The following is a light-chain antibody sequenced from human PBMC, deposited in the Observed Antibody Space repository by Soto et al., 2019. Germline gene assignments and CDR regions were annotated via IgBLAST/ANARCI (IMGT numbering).Light chain of an antibody. Sequence: DIQMTQSPSTLSASVGDRVTITCRASQSISSWLAWYQQKPGKAPKLLIYKASSLESGVPSRFSGSGSGTEFTLTIISLQPDDFATFYCQQYNNYPWTCGQGTKVEIK. J-gene: IGKJ1*01. CDR1: QSISSW. CDR2: KAS. CDR3: QQYNNYPWT. V-gene: IGKV1-5*03.